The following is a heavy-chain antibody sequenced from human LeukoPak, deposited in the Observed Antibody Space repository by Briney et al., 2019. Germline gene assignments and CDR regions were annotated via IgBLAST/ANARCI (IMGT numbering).Heavy chain of an antibody. CDR3: ARLDRSGYEMGGTWFDP. CDR1: GASIRSSY. CDR2: IYYPGST. D-gene: IGHD3-22*01. Sequence: PSETLSLTCTVSGASIRSSYWSWLRQPPGKGLEWIGYIYYPGSTNSNPSLKSRVTVSLDTSKNQFSLKLSSMTAADTAVYYCARLDRSGYEMGGTWFDPWGQGTLVTVSS. J-gene: IGHJ5*02. V-gene: IGHV4-59*08.